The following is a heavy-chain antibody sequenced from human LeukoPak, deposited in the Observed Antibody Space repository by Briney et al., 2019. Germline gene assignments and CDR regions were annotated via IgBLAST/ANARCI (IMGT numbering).Heavy chain of an antibody. D-gene: IGHD3-16*02. CDR2: ISSSSSTI. V-gene: IGHV3-48*04. J-gene: IGHJ6*03. CDR3: ARDYPTKDYYYYRDV. Sequence: GGSLRLSCAASGFTFSSYSMNWVRQAPGKGLEWVSYISSSSSTIYYADSVKGRFTISRDNAKNSLYLQMNSLRAEDTAVYYCARDYPTKDYYYYRDVWGKGTTVTVSS. CDR1: GFTFSSYS.